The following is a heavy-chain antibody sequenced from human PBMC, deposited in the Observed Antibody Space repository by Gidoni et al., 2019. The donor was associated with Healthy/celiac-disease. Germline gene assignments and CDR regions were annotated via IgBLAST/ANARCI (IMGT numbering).Heavy chain of an antibody. D-gene: IGHD3-22*01. CDR1: VFTFSSYA. J-gene: IGHJ4*02. CDR2: ISGSGGST. Sequence: EVQLLESGGGLVQPGGSLRLSCAASVFTFSSYAMSWVRQAPGKGLEWVSAISGSGGSTYYADSVKGRFTISRDNSKNTLYLQMNSLRAEDTDVYYCAKDLDYDSSGYYFYWGQGTLVTVSS. CDR3: AKDLDYDSSGYYFY. V-gene: IGHV3-23*01.